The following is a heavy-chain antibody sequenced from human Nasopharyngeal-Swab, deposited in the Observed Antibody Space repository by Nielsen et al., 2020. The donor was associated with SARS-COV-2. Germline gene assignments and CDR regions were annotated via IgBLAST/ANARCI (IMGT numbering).Heavy chain of an antibody. CDR1: GGSISSSSYY. CDR2: IYYSGST. CDR3: ASGRDDYYYYYYMDV. J-gene: IGHJ6*03. Sequence: SETLSLTCTVSGGSISSSSYYWGWIRHPPGKGLEWIGSIYYSGSTYYNPSLKSRVTISVDTSKNQFSLKLSSVTAADTAVYYCASGRDDYYYYYYMDVWGKGTTVTVSS. D-gene: IGHD5-24*01. V-gene: IGHV4-39*07.